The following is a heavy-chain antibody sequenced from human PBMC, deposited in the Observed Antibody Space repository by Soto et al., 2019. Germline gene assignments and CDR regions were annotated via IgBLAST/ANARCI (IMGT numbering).Heavy chain of an antibody. J-gene: IGHJ4*02. CDR1: GYTFTSYG. Sequence: QVQLVQSGAEVKKPGASVKVSCKTSGYTFTSYGVSWVRQAPGQGLEWMGWISPYNGHTDYAQKFQGRVTMSTDTSTSTAYMYLRSRRSDDSAVYYCARVDSGGWYGSGRFDYWGQGTLGTVSA. CDR3: ARVDSGGWYGSGRFDY. CDR2: ISPYNGHT. V-gene: IGHV1-18*01. D-gene: IGHD6-19*01.